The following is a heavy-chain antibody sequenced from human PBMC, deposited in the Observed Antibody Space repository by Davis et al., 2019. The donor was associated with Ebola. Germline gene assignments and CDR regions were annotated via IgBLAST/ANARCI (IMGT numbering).Heavy chain of an antibody. CDR3: ARDRVTMVQGVMYYYYGMDV. CDR2: INHSGST. Sequence: GSLRLSCAVYGGSFSGYYWSWIRQPPGKGLEWIGEINHSGSTNYNPSLKSRVTISVDTSKNQFSLKLSSVTAADTAVYYCARDRVTMVQGVMYYYYGMDVWGQGTTVTVSS. D-gene: IGHD3-10*01. J-gene: IGHJ6*02. V-gene: IGHV4-34*01. CDR1: GGSFSGYY.